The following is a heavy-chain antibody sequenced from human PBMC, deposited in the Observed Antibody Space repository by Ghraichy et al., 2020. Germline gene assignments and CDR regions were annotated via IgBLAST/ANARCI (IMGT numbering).Heavy chain of an antibody. CDR2: ITSSGTSS. CDR1: GFIFSNYD. D-gene: IGHD2-21*02. Sequence: GESLNISCVASGFIFSNYDMNWVRQAPGKGLEWISYITSSGTSSYYADSVRGRFTISRDNAKNSVYLQMNSLRDEDSAVYHCARNPFCGGDCYSTFGSYYFDFWGQGVRVTVSS. V-gene: IGHV3-48*03. CDR3: ARNPFCGGDCYSTFGSYYFDF. J-gene: IGHJ4*02.